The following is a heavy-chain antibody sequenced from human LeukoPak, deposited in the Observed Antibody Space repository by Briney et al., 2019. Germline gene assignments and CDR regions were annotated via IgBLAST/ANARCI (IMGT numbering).Heavy chain of an antibody. Sequence: SETLSLTCTVSGGSISSGSYYWSWIRQPAGKGLEWIGRIYTSGSTNYNPSLKSRVTISVDTSKNQFSLKLSSVTAADTAVYYCAKHSVQLVDGGYYYYMDVWGKGTTVTISS. D-gene: IGHD1-1*01. J-gene: IGHJ6*03. CDR2: IYTSGST. CDR1: GGSISSGSYY. CDR3: AKHSVQLVDGGYYYYMDV. V-gene: IGHV4-61*02.